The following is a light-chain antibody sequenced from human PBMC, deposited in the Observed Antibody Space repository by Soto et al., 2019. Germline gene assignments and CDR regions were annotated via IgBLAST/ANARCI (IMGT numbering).Light chain of an antibody. V-gene: IGLV2-8*01. J-gene: IGLJ2*01. CDR1: SSDIGAYDY. CDR2: DVN. Sequence: QSALTQPPSASGSPGQSVTISCSGTSSDIGAYDYVSWFQQHPGKAPKLIIYDVNKRPSGVPDRFSASKSGTTASLTVSGLQAEDEADYHCISYAGIDILVFGGGTKVTVL. CDR3: ISYAGIDILV.